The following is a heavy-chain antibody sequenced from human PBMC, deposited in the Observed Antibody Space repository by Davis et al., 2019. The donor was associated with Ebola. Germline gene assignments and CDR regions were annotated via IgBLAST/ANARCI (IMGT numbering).Heavy chain of an antibody. V-gene: IGHV1-69*13. Sequence: SVKVSCKASGGTFSSSAISWVRQAPGQGLEWMGGIIPLFGTATYAQKFQGRVTITADESTGTDYMELRSLRSDDTAVYYCVSGDGRGSPYDMDVWGQGTTVTVSS. CDR1: GGTFSSSA. D-gene: IGHD5-12*01. J-gene: IGHJ6*02. CDR2: IIPLFGTA. CDR3: VSGDGRGSPYDMDV.